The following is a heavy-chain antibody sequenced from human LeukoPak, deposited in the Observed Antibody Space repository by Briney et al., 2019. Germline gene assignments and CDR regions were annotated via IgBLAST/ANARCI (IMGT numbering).Heavy chain of an antibody. V-gene: IGHV1-69*13. J-gene: IGHJ4*02. D-gene: IGHD6-13*01. CDR3: ARAQRVAAAGVFDY. CDR1: GGTFSSYA. CDR2: IIPIFGTA. Sequence: GASVKVSCKASGGTFSSYAINWVRQAPGQGLEWMGGIIPIFGTANYAQKFQGRVTITADESTSTAYMELSSLRSEDTAVYYCARAQRVAAAGVFDYWGQGTLVTVSS.